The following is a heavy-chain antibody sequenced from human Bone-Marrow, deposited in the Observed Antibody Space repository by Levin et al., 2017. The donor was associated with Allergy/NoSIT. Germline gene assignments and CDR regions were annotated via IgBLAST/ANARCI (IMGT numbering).Heavy chain of an antibody. D-gene: IGHD6-6*01. CDR3: ARGRPTYYFDY. V-gene: IGHV3-53*01. Sequence: GGSLRLSCAASDFSVSSYYMSWVRQAPGKGLEWVSVIYTNGNTFYTDSVKGRFTISRDSSKNTLYLRMDSVRAEDTAFYYCARGRPTYYFDYWGQGTLVTVSS. CDR1: DFSVSSYY. CDR2: IYTNGNT. J-gene: IGHJ4*02.